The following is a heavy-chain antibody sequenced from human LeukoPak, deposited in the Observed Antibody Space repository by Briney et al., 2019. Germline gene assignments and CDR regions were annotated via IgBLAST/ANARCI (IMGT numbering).Heavy chain of an antibody. CDR1: GFTVSSNY. CDR2: ISSSSTI. V-gene: IGHV3-69-1*01. J-gene: IGHJ3*02. D-gene: IGHD5-12*01. Sequence: GSLRLSCAASGFTVSSNYMSWVRQAPGKGLEWVSYISSSSTIYYADSVKGRFTISRDNAKNSLYLQMNSLRAEDTAVYYCARGSRVATGDAFDIWGQGTMVTVSS. CDR3: ARGSRVATGDAFDI.